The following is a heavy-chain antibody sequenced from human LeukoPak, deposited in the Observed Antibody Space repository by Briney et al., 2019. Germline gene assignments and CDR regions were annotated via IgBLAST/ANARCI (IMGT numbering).Heavy chain of an antibody. CDR2: IYSGGST. CDR3: AKGAGDFWSGYSFDY. Sequence: GGSLRLSCAASGFTVSSNYMSWVRQAPGKGLEWVSVIYSGGSTYYADSVKGRFTISRDNSKNTLYLQMNSLRAEDTAVYYCAKGAGDFWSGYSFDYWGQGTLVTVSS. V-gene: IGHV3-53*05. CDR1: GFTVSSNY. D-gene: IGHD3-3*01. J-gene: IGHJ4*02.